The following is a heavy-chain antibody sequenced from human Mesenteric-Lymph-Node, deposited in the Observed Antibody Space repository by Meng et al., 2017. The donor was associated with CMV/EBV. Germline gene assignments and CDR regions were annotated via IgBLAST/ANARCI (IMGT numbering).Heavy chain of an antibody. CDR1: GGMFSRYA. J-gene: IGHJ6*02. CDR3: ASATNGDYPDDYYYYGMDV. V-gene: IGHV1-69*13. D-gene: IGHD4-17*01. CDR2: IIPIFGPP. Sequence: SVKVSCKGSGGMFSRYAITWVRQARGQGLEWMGGIIPIFGPPKYTQKFQGRLTITSDESTSTAYMELSSLRSEDTAVYYCASATNGDYPDDYYYYGMDVWGQGTTVTVS.